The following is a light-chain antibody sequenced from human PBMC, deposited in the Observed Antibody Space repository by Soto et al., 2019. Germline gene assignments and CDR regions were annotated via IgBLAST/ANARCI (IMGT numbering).Light chain of an antibody. CDR3: QAWDINTMV. J-gene: IGLJ2*01. Sequence: SYELTQPPSVSVSPGQTASITCCADKLGDKYASWYQQKPGQSPVLVIYQDIRRPSGIPERFSGSSSGNTATLTISGTQAMDEADYYCQAWDINTMVFGGGTKLTVL. V-gene: IGLV3-1*01. CDR1: KLGDKY. CDR2: QDI.